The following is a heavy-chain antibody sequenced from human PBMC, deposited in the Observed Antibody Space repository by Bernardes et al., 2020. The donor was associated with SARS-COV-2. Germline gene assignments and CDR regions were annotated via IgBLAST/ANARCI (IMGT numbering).Heavy chain of an antibody. CDR2: ISYDGSNK. J-gene: IGHJ2*01. CDR3: AKGPELYYYDSSGYPDWYFDL. CDR1: GFTFSSYG. V-gene: IGHV3-30*18. Sequence: GGSLRLSCAASGFTFSSYGMHWVRQAPGKGLEWVAVISYDGSNKYYADSVKGRFTISRDNSKNTLYLQMNSLRAEDTAVYYCAKGPELYYYDSSGYPDWYFDLWGRGTLVTVSS. D-gene: IGHD3-22*01.